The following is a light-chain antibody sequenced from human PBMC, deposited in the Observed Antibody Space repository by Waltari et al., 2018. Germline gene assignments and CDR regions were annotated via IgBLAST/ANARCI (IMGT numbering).Light chain of an antibody. CDR1: SSNIGSNT. V-gene: IGLV1-44*01. CDR3: AAWDDSLNAWV. CDR2: INN. Sequence: QSVLTQPPSASGTPGQRVTISCFGISSNIGSNTVNWYQQIPGTAPKLLIYINNQRPSGVPDRFSVSKSGPSASLSNSGLQSEEEADYSCAAWDDSLNAWVFGGGTKLTVL. J-gene: IGLJ3*02.